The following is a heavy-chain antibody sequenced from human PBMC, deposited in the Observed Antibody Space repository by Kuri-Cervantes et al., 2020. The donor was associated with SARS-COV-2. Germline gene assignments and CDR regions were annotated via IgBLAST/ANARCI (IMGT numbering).Heavy chain of an antibody. CDR1: GYTFTGYY. CDR2: INPNSGGT. J-gene: IGHJ4*02. D-gene: IGHD5-18*01. Sequence: ASVKVSCKASGYTFTGYYMHWVRQAPGQGLERMGWINPNSGGTNYAQKFQGRVTMTRDTSISTAYMELSRLRSEDTAVYYCAREAGYSTYVSQSYYFDYWGQGTLVTVSS. V-gene: IGHV1-2*02. CDR3: AREAGYSTYVSQSYYFDY.